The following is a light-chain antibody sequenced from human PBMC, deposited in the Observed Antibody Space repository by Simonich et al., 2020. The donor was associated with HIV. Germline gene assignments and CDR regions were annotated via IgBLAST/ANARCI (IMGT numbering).Light chain of an antibody. J-gene: IGKJ2*01. Sequence: EIVLTQSPGTLSLSPGERATLSCRASQSVTSSYLAWYQQRPSQVPRLLIYGASSRATVIPARFSGSGSGTEFTLTISSLQSEDFAVYYCQQYNKWPYTFGQGTKLEIK. V-gene: IGKV3-15*01. CDR3: QQYNKWPYT. CDR2: GAS. CDR1: QSVTSSY.